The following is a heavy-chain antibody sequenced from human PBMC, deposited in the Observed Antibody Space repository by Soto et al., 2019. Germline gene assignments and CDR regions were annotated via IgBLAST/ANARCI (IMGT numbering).Heavy chain of an antibody. V-gene: IGHV4-39*01. J-gene: IGHJ6*03. Sequence: SETLSLTCTVSGGSISSSSYYWGWIRQPPGKGLEWIGSIYYSGSTYYNPSLKSRVTISVDTSKNQFSLKLSSVTAADTAVYYCAIYPSAAAASYNYYYYYMDVWGKGTTVTVSS. CDR1: GGSISSSSYY. D-gene: IGHD6-13*01. CDR3: AIYPSAAAASYNYYYYYMDV. CDR2: IYYSGST.